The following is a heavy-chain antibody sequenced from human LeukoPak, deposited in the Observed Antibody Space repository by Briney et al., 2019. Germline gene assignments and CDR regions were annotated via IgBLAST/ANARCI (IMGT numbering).Heavy chain of an antibody. J-gene: IGHJ4*02. D-gene: IGHD3-3*01. CDR3: AKAPPHYDFWSGYSQTYFDY. CDR2: ISGSGGST. Sequence: GSLRLSCAASGFIFSSYAMSWVRQAPGKGLEWVSAISGSGGSTSYADSVKGRFTISRDNSKNTLYLQMNSLRAEDTAVYYCAKAPPHYDFWSGYSQTYFDYWGQGTLVTVSS. V-gene: IGHV3-23*01. CDR1: GFIFSSYA.